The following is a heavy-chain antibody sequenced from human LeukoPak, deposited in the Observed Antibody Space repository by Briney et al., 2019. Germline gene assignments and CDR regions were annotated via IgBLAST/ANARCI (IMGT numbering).Heavy chain of an antibody. Sequence: GASVKVSCKASGYTFTSYGISWVLQAPGQGLEWMGWISAYNGNTNYAQKLQGRVTMTTDTSTSTAYMELRSLRSDDTAVYYCARDGRTTVTAGGDAFDIWGQGTMVTVSS. D-gene: IGHD4-17*01. V-gene: IGHV1-18*01. CDR1: GYTFTSYG. J-gene: IGHJ3*02. CDR3: ARDGRTTVTAGGDAFDI. CDR2: ISAYNGNT.